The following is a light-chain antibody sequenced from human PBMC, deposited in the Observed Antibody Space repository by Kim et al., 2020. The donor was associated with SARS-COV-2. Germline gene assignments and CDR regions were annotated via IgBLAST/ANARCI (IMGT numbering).Light chain of an antibody. CDR1: QSISTW. J-gene: IGKJ1*01. Sequence: SVGDRVTITCLASQSISTWLAWYQQKPGKAPTLLIYKASNLESGVPSRFSGRGSGTEFTLTISNLQPDDFATYYCQQYDSKSPRTFGQGTKVDIK. V-gene: IGKV1-5*03. CDR2: KAS. CDR3: QQYDSKSPRT.